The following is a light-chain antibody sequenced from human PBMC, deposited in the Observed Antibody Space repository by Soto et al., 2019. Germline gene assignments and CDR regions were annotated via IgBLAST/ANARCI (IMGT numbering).Light chain of an antibody. CDR1: SSDVGDYDY. Sequence: QSVLTQPASVSGSPGQSITISCTGTSSDVGDYDYVSWYQQHPDKAPKLMIYEVSNRPSGVSNRFSGSKSVNTATLTISGLQSEDEADYYCSSYTSSSTRVFGTGTKLTAL. V-gene: IGLV2-14*03. CDR2: EVS. CDR3: SSYTSSSTRV. J-gene: IGLJ1*01.